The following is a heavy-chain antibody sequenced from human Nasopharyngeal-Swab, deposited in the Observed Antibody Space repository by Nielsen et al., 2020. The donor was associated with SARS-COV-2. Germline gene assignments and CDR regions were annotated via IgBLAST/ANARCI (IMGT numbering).Heavy chain of an antibody. CDR1: GFTFSDYY. Sequence: GGSLRLSCAASGFTFSDYYMNWVRQAPGKGLEWVSSISSSSSYIYYADSVKGRFTISRDNAKNSLYLQMNSLRAEDTAVYYCARDQGYCSSTSCYEFDYWGQGTLVTVSS. J-gene: IGHJ4*02. CDR2: ISSSSSYI. V-gene: IGHV3-21*01. D-gene: IGHD2-2*01. CDR3: ARDQGYCSSTSCYEFDY.